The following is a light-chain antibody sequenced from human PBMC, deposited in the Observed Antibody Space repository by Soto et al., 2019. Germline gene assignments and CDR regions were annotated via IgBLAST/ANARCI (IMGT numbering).Light chain of an antibody. CDR1: QSVSSN. V-gene: IGKV3-15*01. CDR2: GAS. CDR3: QQYNNWPSSWIT. J-gene: IGKJ3*01. Sequence: EIVMTQSPATLSVSPGERATLSCRASQSVSSNLAWYQQKPGQAPRLLIYGASTRATGIPARFSGSGSGTEFTLTISSLQSEDFAVYYCQQYNNWPSSWITFGPGTKVDIK.